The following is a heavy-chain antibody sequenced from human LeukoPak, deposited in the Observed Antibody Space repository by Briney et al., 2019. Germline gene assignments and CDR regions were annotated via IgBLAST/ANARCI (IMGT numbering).Heavy chain of an antibody. J-gene: IGHJ5*02. Sequence: ASVKVSCKPSGYTFTSYYMHWVRQAPGQGLEWMGWINPNNGGTTYSRRFQGRVTMTRDTSTSTAYLDLSRLSSDDTAVYYCARRLGETSVYNYGLSLDPWGQGTLLTVSS. CDR1: GYTFTSYY. CDR3: ARRLGETSVYNYGLSLDP. D-gene: IGHD3-10*01. CDR2: INPNNGGT. V-gene: IGHV1-2*02.